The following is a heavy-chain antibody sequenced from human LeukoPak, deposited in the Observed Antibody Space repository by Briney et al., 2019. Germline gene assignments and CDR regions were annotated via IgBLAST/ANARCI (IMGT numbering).Heavy chain of an antibody. CDR1: GLTFSSYG. CDR3: ASQSIVGASRGAFDI. J-gene: IGHJ3*02. CDR2: IWYDGSNK. D-gene: IGHD1-26*01. V-gene: IGHV3-33*01. Sequence: GGSLRLSCAASGLTFSSYGMHWVRQAPGKGLEWVAVIWYDGSNKYYADSVKGRFTISRDNSKNTLYLQMNSLRAEDTAVYYCASQSIVGASRGAFDIWGQGTMVTVSS.